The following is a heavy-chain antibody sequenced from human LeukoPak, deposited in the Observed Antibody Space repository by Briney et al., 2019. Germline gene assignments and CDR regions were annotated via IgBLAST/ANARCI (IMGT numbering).Heavy chain of an antibody. Sequence: SETLSLTCIVSGDSISTDYWSWIRQSPGKGLEWIGYINYSGNSEYSPSLKSRVTISVDRSKKQVSLKMRSVTAADTAVYYCARLDCISDTCYNDWALGALVTVSS. CDR1: GDSISTDY. J-gene: IGHJ4*02. CDR3: ARLDCISDTCYND. V-gene: IGHV4-59*08. D-gene: IGHD3-10*01. CDR2: INYSGNS.